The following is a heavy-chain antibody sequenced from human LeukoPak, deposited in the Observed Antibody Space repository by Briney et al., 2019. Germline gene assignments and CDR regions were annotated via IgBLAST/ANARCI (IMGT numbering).Heavy chain of an antibody. CDR1: GFTFSSYS. CDR3: AKGGYGRNYYYYGMDV. V-gene: IGHV3-9*01. D-gene: IGHD3-22*01. Sequence: GGSLRLSCAASGFTFSSYSMNWVRQAPGKGLEWVSGISWNSGSIGYADSVKGRFTISRDNAKNSLYLQMNSLRAEDTALYYCAKGGYGRNYYYYGMDVWGQGTTVTVSS. J-gene: IGHJ6*02. CDR2: ISWNSGSI.